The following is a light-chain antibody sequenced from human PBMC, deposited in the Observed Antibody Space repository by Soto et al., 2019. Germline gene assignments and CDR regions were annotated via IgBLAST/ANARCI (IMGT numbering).Light chain of an antibody. CDR1: SSNIGSTYD. CDR2: GNT. CDR3: QSYDDSLSVHYV. J-gene: IGLJ1*01. Sequence: QPVLTQPPSVSGAPGQRVTISCTGSSSNIGSTYDVQWYQQLPGTAPKLLMHGNTNRPSGVPGRFSGSKSGTSASMAITGLQADDEADYYGQSYDDSLSVHYVFGTGTKLTVL. V-gene: IGLV1-40*01.